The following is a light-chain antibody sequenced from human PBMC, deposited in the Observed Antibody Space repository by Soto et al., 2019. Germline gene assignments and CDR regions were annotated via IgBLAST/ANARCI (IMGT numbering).Light chain of an antibody. CDR1: QTLRGNY. CDR2: GPS. Sequence: EIGLTQSPSTLSLSPGDSATLSCWASQTLRGNYFAWYQQIPGQPPRLLVYGPSVRATGIPDRFSGSGSGTVSNLTISGVEPEDFAIYYCHQFGSSPFTFGPGTKVNMK. J-gene: IGKJ3*01. V-gene: IGKV3-20*01. CDR3: HQFGSSPFT.